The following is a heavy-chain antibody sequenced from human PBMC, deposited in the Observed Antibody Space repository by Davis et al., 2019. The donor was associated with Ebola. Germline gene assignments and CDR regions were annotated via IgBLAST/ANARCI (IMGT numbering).Heavy chain of an antibody. V-gene: IGHV1-69*13. CDR1: GGTFSTFV. CDR2: IIPIFGRS. D-gene: IGHD7-27*01. Sequence: AASVQVSCKASGGTFSTFVISWVRQAPGQGLEWTGGIIPIFGRSSYAQNFQGRVTITADESTTTAYMELSRLRSDDTAVYYGATQKSGEPIFHYWGQGTLVTVSS. J-gene: IGHJ4*02. CDR3: ATQKSGEPIFHY.